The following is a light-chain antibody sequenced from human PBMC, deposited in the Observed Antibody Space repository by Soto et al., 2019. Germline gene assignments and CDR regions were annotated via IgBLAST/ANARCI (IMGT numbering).Light chain of an antibody. CDR3: VLYMGSGISV. J-gene: IGLJ2*01. CDR1: SGSVSTNHF. Sequence: QAVVTQEPSFSVSPGRSATLTCGLSSGSVSTNHFPSWYQQTPGQAPRTLIYSTNIRSSGVPDRFSGSILGNKAALTITGAQADDESDYYCVLYMGSGISVFGGGTKLTVL. CDR2: STN. V-gene: IGLV8-61*01.